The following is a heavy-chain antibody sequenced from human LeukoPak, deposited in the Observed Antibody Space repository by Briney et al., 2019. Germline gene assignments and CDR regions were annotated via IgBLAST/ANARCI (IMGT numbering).Heavy chain of an antibody. J-gene: IGHJ5*02. Sequence: SETLSLTCTVSGGSIRSDNYYYSWIRQSAGKGLEWIGRIFATGSTKYNPPLKSRVTISVDTSKNQFSLKLSSVTAADTAVYYCARDSMVAAQTSNWFDPWGQGTLVTVSS. CDR3: ARDSMVAAQTSNWFDP. D-gene: IGHD2-15*01. CDR2: IFATGST. CDR1: GGSIRSDNYY. V-gene: IGHV4-61*02.